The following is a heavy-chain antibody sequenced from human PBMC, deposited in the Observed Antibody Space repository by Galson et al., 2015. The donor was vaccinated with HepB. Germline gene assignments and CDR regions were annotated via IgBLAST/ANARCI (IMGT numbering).Heavy chain of an antibody. V-gene: IGHV1-69*06. CDR2: IIPIFGTA. CDR1: GGTFSSYA. D-gene: IGHD3-3*01. Sequence: SVKVSCKASGGTFSSYAISWVRQAPGQGLEWMGGIIPIFGTANYAQKFQGRVTITADKSTSTAYMELSSLRSEDTAVYYCARAIFGVVTNYYYYGMDVWGQGTTVTVSS. CDR3: ARAIFGVVTNYYYYGMDV. J-gene: IGHJ6*02.